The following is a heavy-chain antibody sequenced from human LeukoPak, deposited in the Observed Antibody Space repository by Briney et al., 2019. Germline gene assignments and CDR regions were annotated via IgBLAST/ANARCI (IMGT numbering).Heavy chain of an antibody. CDR2: ISAYNGNT. D-gene: IGHD6-19*01. CDR1: GYTFTSYG. CDR3: ARVQNRNSGWSRGHWFDP. Sequence: ASVKVSCKASGYTFTSYGISWVRQAPGQGLEWMGWISAYNGNTNYAQKLQGRVTMTTDTSTSTAYMELKNLRSDDAAVYFCARVQNRNSGWSRGHWFDPWGQGTLVTVSS. V-gene: IGHV1-18*01. J-gene: IGHJ5*02.